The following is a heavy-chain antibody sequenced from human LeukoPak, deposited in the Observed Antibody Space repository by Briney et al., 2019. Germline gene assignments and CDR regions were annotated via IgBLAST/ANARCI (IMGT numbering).Heavy chain of an antibody. CDR3: ASDLANFWTGYPHY. D-gene: IGHD3/OR15-3a*01. Sequence: PGRSLRLSCAASGFSFSNSWMHWVRQAPGKGLVWVSRINSDGTTTYYADSVKGRFTISRDNAKNTLFLQMNSLRPEDTALYYCASDLANFWTGYPHYWGQGTLVTVSS. J-gene: IGHJ4*02. V-gene: IGHV3-74*01. CDR1: GFSFSNSW. CDR2: INSDGTTT.